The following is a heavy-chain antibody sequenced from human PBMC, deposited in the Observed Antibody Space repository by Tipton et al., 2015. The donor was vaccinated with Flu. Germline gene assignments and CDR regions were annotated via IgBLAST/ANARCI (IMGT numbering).Heavy chain of an antibody. J-gene: IGHJ3*01. Sequence: GLVKPSETLSLTCDVSGDSISTPNWWSWVRQPPGKGLEWIGEIYHSGSANYNPSLKSRVAISVDKSKNQFYLNLTSVTAADTAVYYCARASAPVRGSYQGGAFDVWGQGTVVTVSS. CDR2: IYHSGSA. CDR3: ARASAPVRGSYQGGAFDV. V-gene: IGHV4-4*02. D-gene: IGHD1-26*01. CDR1: GDSISTPNW.